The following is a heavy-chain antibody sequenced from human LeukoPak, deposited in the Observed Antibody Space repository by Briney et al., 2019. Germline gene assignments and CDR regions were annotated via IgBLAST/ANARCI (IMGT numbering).Heavy chain of an antibody. CDR1: GYTFTSYA. CDR2: INAGNGNT. Sequence: ASVKDSCKAPGYTFTSYAMHWVRQAPGQRLEWMGWINAGNGNTKYSQEFQGRVTITRDTSASTAYMELSSLRSEDMAVYYCARSPVMVRGVIMGFDYWGQGTLVTVSS. J-gene: IGHJ4*02. CDR3: ARSPVMVRGVIMGFDY. D-gene: IGHD3-10*01. V-gene: IGHV1-3*03.